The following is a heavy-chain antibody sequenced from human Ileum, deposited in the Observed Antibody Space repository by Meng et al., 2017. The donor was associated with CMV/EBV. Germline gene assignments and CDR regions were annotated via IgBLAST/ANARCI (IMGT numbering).Heavy chain of an antibody. Sequence: QLPGSGPGLVKTSGTLSLTCYVSGGSISNYYWSWIRQPAGKGLEWIAHIYTSGTTNYNPSLKSRVTMSVDTSRNQFSLKLTSVTAADTAVYYCARNYGSGNWNFFHYWGQGTLVTVSS. J-gene: IGHJ4*02. V-gene: IGHV4-4*07. CDR3: ARNYGSGNWNFFHY. CDR2: IYTSGTT. D-gene: IGHD3-10*01. CDR1: GGSISNYY.